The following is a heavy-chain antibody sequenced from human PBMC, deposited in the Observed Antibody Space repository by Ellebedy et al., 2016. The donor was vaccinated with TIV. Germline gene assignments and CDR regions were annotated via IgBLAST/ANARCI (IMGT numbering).Heavy chain of an antibody. J-gene: IGHJ5*02. CDR1: GGSFSGYY. V-gene: IGHV4-34*01. CDR2: INHSGST. CDR3: ARGGAAAGRNWFDP. Sequence: SETLSLTXAVYGGSFSGYYWSWIRQPPGKGLEWIGEINHSGSTNYNPSLKSRVTISVDTSKNQFSLKLSSVTAADTAVYYCARGGAAAGRNWFDPWGQGTLVTVSS. D-gene: IGHD6-13*01.